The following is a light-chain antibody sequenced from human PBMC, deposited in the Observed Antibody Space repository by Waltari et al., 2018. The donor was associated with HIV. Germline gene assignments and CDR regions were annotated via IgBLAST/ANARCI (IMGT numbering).Light chain of an antibody. Sequence: QSALTQPASVSGSPGQSITISCTGTSRDVGGYPYVSWYKHHPGKATKLMIYDVSNRPSGVSNRFSGSKSGNTASLTISGLQAEDEADYYCNSYTTSSTLHVVFGGGTKLTVL. CDR2: DVS. CDR1: SRDVGGYPY. V-gene: IGLV2-14*03. J-gene: IGLJ2*01. CDR3: NSYTTSSTLHVV.